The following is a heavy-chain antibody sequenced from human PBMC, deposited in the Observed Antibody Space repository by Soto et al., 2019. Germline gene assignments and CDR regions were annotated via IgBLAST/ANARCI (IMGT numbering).Heavy chain of an antibody. V-gene: IGHV4-31*03. Sequence: SETLSLTCTVSGGSISSGGYYWSWIRQHPGKGLEWIGYIYYSGSTYYNPSLKSRVTISVDTSKNQFSLKLSSVTAADTAVYYCARDRKLGLGSSNYYYYGKDVWGQGTTVTVSS. CDR3: ARDRKLGLGSSNYYYYGKDV. D-gene: IGHD3-10*01. CDR2: IYYSGST. J-gene: IGHJ6*02. CDR1: GGSISSGGYY.